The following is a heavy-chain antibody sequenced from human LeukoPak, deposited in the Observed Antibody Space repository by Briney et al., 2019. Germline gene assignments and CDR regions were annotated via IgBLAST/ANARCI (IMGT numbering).Heavy chain of an antibody. D-gene: IGHD6-13*01. CDR2: INPHSGDT. Sequence: GASVKVSCKASGYTFTGYHIHWVRQAPGQGLEWMGRINPHSGDTNFAQKFQGRVTMTRDTSITTAYMDLSSLTPDDTAVYFCARDQGSLTRSWYTGYWGQGTQVTVSS. J-gene: IGHJ4*02. V-gene: IGHV1-2*06. CDR1: GYTFTGYH. CDR3: ARDQGSLTRSWYTGY.